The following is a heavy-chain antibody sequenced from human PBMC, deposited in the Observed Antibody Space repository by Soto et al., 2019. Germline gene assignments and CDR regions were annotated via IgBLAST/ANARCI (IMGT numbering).Heavy chain of an antibody. D-gene: IGHD7-27*01. CDR2: ISGSVGST. CDR3: AKDNATNWGIVTYFDY. CDR1: GFTFSSYA. V-gene: IGHV3-23*01. J-gene: IGHJ4*02. Sequence: XESLSLSCAASGFTFSSYAMSLVRQAPGKGLEWVSAISGSVGSTYYADSVKGRLTIPRDNSKNTLYLQMNSLRAEDTAVYYRAKDNATNWGIVTYFDYWGQGTLVTVSS.